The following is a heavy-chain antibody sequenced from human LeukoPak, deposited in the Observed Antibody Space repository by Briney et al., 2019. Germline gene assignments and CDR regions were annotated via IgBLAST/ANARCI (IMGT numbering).Heavy chain of an antibody. D-gene: IGHD5-18*01. Sequence: SETLSLTCTVSGGSISSSSYYWGWIRQPPGKGLEWIGSIYYSGSTYYNPSLKSRVTISVDTSKNQFSLKLTSVTAADTAVYYCARTTEGGYTYGYFYYYYMDVWGKGTTVTVSS. CDR1: GGSISSSSYY. CDR2: IYYSGST. J-gene: IGHJ6*03. V-gene: IGHV4-39*07. CDR3: ARTTEGGYTYGYFYYYYMDV.